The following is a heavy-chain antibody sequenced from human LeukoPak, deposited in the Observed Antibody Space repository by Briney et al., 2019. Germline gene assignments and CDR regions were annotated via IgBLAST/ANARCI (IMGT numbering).Heavy chain of an antibody. J-gene: IGHJ4*02. D-gene: IGHD4-17*01. CDR1: GGSVSTSSYY. CDR2: IYYSGNT. V-gene: IGHV4-39*01. CDR3: ARNQCDYLFDY. Sequence: SETLSLTCTVSGGSVSTSSYYWGWIRQPPGRGLEWIGSIYYSGNTYYNPSLKSRVTISVDTSKNQFSLKLSSVTAADTAVYYCARNQCDYLFDYWGQGTLVTVSS.